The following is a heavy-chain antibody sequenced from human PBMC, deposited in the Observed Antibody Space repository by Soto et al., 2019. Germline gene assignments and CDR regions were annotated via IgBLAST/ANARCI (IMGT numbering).Heavy chain of an antibody. CDR2: ISPFNGHT. CDR1: GYTFINFG. J-gene: IGHJ5*02. CDR3: AREPPRATAGLNYFDP. Sequence: QVKLVQSGTEVKKPGASVKVSCKTSGYTFINFGIGWVRQAPGQGLEWMGWISPFNGHTLYAQKFQGRVSLTTDTSTSTAFLELRSLTYDDTAVYYCAREPPRATAGLNYFDPWGQGTLVTVSS. V-gene: IGHV1-18*01. D-gene: IGHD6-13*01.